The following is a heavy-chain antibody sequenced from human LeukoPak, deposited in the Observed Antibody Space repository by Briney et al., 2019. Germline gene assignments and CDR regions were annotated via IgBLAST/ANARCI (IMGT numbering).Heavy chain of an antibody. J-gene: IGHJ6*03. Sequence: GGSLRLSCAASGFTFSSYSMNWVRQAPGKELEWVSSISSSSSYIYYADSVKGRFTISRDNAKNSLYLQMNSLRAEDTAVYYCARVPGYSSSWYISYYYYYYMDVWGKGTTVTVSS. V-gene: IGHV3-21*01. CDR1: GFTFSSYS. D-gene: IGHD6-13*01. CDR3: ARVPGYSSSWYISYYYYYYMDV. CDR2: ISSSSSYI.